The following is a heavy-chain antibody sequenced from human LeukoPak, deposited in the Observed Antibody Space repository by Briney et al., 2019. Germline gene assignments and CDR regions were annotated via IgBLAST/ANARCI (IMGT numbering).Heavy chain of an antibody. CDR1: GGSFSGYY. V-gene: IGHV4-34*01. CDR3: ARGDYYDSSGYYHEPDY. J-gene: IGHJ4*02. Sequence: KASETLSPTCAVYGGSFSGYYWSWLRQPPGKGLEWIGEINHSGSTNYNPSLKSRVTISVDTSKNQFSLKLSPVTAADTAVYYCARGDYYDSSGYYHEPDYWGQGTLVTVSS. D-gene: IGHD3-22*01. CDR2: INHSGST.